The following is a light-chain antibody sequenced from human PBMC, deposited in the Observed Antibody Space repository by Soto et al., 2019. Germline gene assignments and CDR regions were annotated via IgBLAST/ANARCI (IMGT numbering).Light chain of an antibody. CDR3: QQYNNWPPCT. CDR2: GAS. Sequence: EIVLTQSPGNLSLAPVEIAHLSRSHSQTVSSSFLAWYQQKPGQAPRLFIYGASTRATGIPDRFSGSGSGTEFTLTISSLQSEDFAVYYCQQYNNWPPCTFGQGTKLDIK. J-gene: IGKJ1*01. CDR1: QTVSSS. V-gene: IGKV3D-15*01.